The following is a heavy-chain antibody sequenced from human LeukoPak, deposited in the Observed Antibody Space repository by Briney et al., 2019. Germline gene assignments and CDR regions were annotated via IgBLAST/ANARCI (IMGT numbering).Heavy chain of an antibody. CDR2: INHSGST. J-gene: IGHJ5*02. Sequence: PSETLSLTCAVYGGSFSGYYWSWIRQPPGKGLEWIGEINHSGSTNYNPSLKSRVTISVDTSKNQFSLKLSSVTAADTAVYYCARVGAAAGTGRWFDPWGQGTLVTVSS. D-gene: IGHD6-13*01. CDR3: ARVGAAAGTGRWFDP. V-gene: IGHV4-34*01. CDR1: GGSFSGYY.